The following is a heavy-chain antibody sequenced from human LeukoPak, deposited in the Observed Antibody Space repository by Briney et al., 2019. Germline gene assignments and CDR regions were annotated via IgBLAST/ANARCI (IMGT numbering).Heavy chain of an antibody. V-gene: IGHV3-30-3*01. J-gene: IGHJ4*02. CDR1: GFTFSSYA. CDR3: ARAKEVFRMTTPTGY. D-gene: IGHD2-15*01. CDR2: ISYDGSNK. Sequence: QPGGSLRLSCAASGFTFSSYAMHRVRQAPGKGLEWVAVISYDGSNKYYADSVKGRFTISRDNSKNTLYLQMNSLRAEDTAVYYCARAKEVFRMTTPTGYWGQGTLVTVSS.